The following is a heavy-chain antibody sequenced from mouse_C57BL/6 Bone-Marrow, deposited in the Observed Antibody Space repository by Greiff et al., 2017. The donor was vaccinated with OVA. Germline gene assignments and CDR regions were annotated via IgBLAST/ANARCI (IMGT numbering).Heavy chain of an antibody. D-gene: IGHD4-1*01. CDR1: GYTFTSYG. CDR2: IYPRSGNT. J-gene: IGHJ3*01. Sequence: VQLQQSGAELARPGASVKLSCKASGYTFTSYGISWVKQRTGQGLEWIGEIYPRSGNTYYNEKFKGKATLTADKSSSTAYMELRSLTSEDSAVYFCAREVGRGFAYWGQGTLVTVSA. V-gene: IGHV1-81*01. CDR3: AREVGRGFAY.